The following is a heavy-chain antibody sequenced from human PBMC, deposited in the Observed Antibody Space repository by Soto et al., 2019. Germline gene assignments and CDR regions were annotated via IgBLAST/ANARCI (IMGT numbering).Heavy chain of an antibody. Sequence: GGSLRLSCAASGFTFDTYSMNWVRQTPGQGLEWVSSIGSSSSFIYYSGSVRGRFTVSRDNAKNSLYLQLSSLRAEDTAVYYCARIISGSTGPYYYYAMDVWGQGTAVTVSS. CDR2: IGSSSSFI. V-gene: IGHV3-21*06. CDR1: GFTFDTYS. D-gene: IGHD1-26*01. CDR3: ARIISGSTGPYYYYAMDV. J-gene: IGHJ6*02.